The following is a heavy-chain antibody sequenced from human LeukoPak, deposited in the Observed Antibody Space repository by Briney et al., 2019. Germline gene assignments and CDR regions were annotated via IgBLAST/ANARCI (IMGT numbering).Heavy chain of an antibody. Sequence: PSETLSLTCTVSGGSISSSSYYWGWIRQPPGKGLEWIGSIYYSGSTYYNPSLKSRVTISVDTSKNQFSLKLSSVTAADTAVYYCARSNSGWYYFDYWGQGTLVTVSS. V-gene: IGHV4-39*07. CDR3: ARSNSGWYYFDY. CDR1: GGSISSSSYY. D-gene: IGHD6-19*01. J-gene: IGHJ4*02. CDR2: IYYSGST.